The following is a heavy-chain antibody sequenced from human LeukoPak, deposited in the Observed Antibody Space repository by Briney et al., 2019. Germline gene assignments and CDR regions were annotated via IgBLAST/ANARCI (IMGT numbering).Heavy chain of an antibody. CDR2: ISGSGGSP. CDR3: AKGSRGSYYGSYYDY. Sequence: SGGSLRLSCAASEFTFSSYAMSWVRQAPGKGLEWVSAISGSGGSPYYADSVKGRFTISRDNSKNTLYLQMNSLRADDTAVYYWAKGSRGSYYGSYYDYWGQGTLVAVSS. CDR1: EFTFSSYA. V-gene: IGHV3-23*01. J-gene: IGHJ4*02. D-gene: IGHD1-26*01.